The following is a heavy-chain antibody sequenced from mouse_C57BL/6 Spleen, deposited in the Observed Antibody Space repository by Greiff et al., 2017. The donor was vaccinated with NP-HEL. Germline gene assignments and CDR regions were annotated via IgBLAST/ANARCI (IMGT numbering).Heavy chain of an antibody. CDR1: GYNFTSYW. J-gene: IGHJ2*01. CDR3: ARELGRGYFDY. D-gene: IGHD4-1*01. CDR2: IYPSDSET. Sequence: QVQLQQPGAELVRPGSSVKLSCKASGYNFTSYWMDWVKQRPGQGLEWIGNIYPSDSETHYNQKFKDKATLTVDKSSSTAYMQLSSLTSEDSAVYDCARELGRGYFDYWGQGTTLTVSS. V-gene: IGHV1-61*01.